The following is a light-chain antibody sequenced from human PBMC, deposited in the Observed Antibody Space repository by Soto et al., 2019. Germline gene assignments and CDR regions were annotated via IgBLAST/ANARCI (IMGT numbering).Light chain of an antibody. J-gene: IGKJ5*01. Sequence: DIQMTQSPSSLSASVGDRVTITCRACQGISNYLAWYQQKPGTVPDLLIYAASTLQSGVPSRFSGSGSGTDFTLTISSLQPEDVATYYCQKYNSAPLTFGQGTRLEIK. CDR2: AAS. V-gene: IGKV1-27*01. CDR1: QGISNY. CDR3: QKYNSAPLT.